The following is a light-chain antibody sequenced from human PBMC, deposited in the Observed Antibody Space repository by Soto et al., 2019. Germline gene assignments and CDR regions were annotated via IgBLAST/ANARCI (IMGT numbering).Light chain of an antibody. CDR1: SSDVGGYNY. CDR3: CSYAGTSYI. CDR2: DVS. V-gene: IGLV2-11*01. Sequence: QSALTQPRSVSGSPGQSVTISCTGTSSDVGGYNYVSWYQQHPGKAPKVVIYDVSKRPSGVPDRFSGSKSGNTASLTISGLQTADEADYYCCSYAGTSYIFGTGTKVTVL. J-gene: IGLJ1*01.